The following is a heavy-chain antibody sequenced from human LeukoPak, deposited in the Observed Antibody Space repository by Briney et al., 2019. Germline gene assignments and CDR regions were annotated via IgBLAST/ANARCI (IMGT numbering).Heavy chain of an antibody. J-gene: IGHJ4*02. Sequence: SVKVSCKASGGTFSSYAISWVRQAPGQGLEWMGGIIPIFGAANYAQKFQGRVTITADESTSTAYMELSSLRSEDTAVYYCARDSGAYYYDSSGPLDYWGQGTLVTVSS. CDR1: GGTFSSYA. V-gene: IGHV1-69*13. CDR2: IIPIFGAA. D-gene: IGHD3-22*01. CDR3: ARDSGAYYYDSSGPLDY.